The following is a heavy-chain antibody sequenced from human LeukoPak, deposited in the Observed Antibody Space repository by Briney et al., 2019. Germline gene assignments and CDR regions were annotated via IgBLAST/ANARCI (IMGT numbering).Heavy chain of an antibody. V-gene: IGHV3-30-3*01. CDR3: ARVQWELLYPDY. Sequence: GGSLRLSCAASGFTFSSYAMHWVRQAPGKGLEWVALISYDESYKYYADSVKGRFTISRDNSKNTLYLQMNSPRAEDTAVYYCARVQWELLYPDYWGQGALVTVSS. D-gene: IGHD1-26*01. CDR2: ISYDESYK. J-gene: IGHJ4*02. CDR1: GFTFSSYA.